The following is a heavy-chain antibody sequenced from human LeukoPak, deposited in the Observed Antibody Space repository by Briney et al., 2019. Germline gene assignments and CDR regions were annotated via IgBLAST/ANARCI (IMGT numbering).Heavy chain of an antibody. CDR3: AKGLRLGELSLSFDY. Sequence: GGSLRLSCAASGFTFSTYAMSWVRQAPGKGLEWVSAISGSGGSTYYADSVKGRSTISRDNSKNTLYLQMNSLRAEDTAVYYCAKGLRLGELSLSFDYWGQGTLVSVSS. CDR1: GFTFSTYA. V-gene: IGHV3-23*01. J-gene: IGHJ4*02. D-gene: IGHD3-16*02. CDR2: ISGSGGST.